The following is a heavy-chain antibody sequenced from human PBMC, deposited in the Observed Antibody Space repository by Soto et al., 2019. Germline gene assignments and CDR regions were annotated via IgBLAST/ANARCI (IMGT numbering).Heavy chain of an antibody. CDR2: INAGNGNT. Sequence: QVQLVQSGAEEKKPGASVKVSCKASGYTFTSYAMHWVRQAPGQRLEWMGWINAGNGNTKYSQKFQGRVNITRDTSASTAYMELSSLRSEDTAVYYCARTWDDDYVSYFDYWGQGTLVTVSS. V-gene: IGHV1-3*05. D-gene: IGHD4-17*01. CDR1: GYTFTSYA. CDR3: ARTWDDDYVSYFDY. J-gene: IGHJ4*02.